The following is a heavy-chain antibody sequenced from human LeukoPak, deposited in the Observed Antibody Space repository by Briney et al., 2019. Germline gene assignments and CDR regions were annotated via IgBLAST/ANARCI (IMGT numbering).Heavy chain of an antibody. CDR1: GFTFSSYW. D-gene: IGHD6-19*01. J-gene: IGHJ6*03. CDR2: INSDGSST. CDR3: AKCSGWFVRGKDYYYYYMDV. Sequence: GGSLRLSCAASGFTFSSYWMHWVRQAPGKGLVRVSRINSDGSSTSYADSVKGRFTISRDNSKDTLYLQMNSLRAEDTAVYYCAKCSGWFVRGKDYYYYYMDVWGKGTTVTVSS. V-gene: IGHV3-74*01.